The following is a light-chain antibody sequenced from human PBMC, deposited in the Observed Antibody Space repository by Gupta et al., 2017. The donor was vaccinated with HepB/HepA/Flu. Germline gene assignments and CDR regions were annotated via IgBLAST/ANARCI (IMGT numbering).Light chain of an antibody. Sequence: QSVLTQPPSASGTPGQRVTISCSGSSSNIGSNTVNWYRQLPGTAPKLLIYSNNQRPSGVPDRFSGSKSGTSASLAISGLQSEDEADYYCAAWEDSLNGRVFGGGTKLTVL. CDR1: SSNIGSNT. J-gene: IGLJ3*02. CDR3: AAWEDSLNGRV. CDR2: SNN. V-gene: IGLV1-44*01.